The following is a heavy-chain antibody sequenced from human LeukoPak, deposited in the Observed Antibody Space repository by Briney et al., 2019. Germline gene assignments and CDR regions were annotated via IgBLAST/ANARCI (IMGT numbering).Heavy chain of an antibody. CDR1: GGSISSYY. V-gene: IGHV4-59*08. CDR3: GRSPTRWIQLWFEQ. D-gene: IGHD5-18*01. J-gene: IGHJ4*02. Sequence: SETLSLTCTVSGGSISSYYWSWIRQPPGKGLEWIGYIYYSGSTNYNPSLKSRVTISVDTSKNQFSLKLSSVTAADTAVYYCGRSPTRWIQLWFEQWGQGTLVTVSS. CDR2: IYYSGST.